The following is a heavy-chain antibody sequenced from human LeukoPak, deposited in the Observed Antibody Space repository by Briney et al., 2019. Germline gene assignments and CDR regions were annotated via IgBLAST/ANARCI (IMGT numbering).Heavy chain of an antibody. V-gene: IGHV4-31*03. CDR3: ARGDNYDSSGYYTYYFDY. CDR1: GGSISSGGYS. Sequence: PSQTLSLTCTVSGGSISSGGYSWSWIRQHPGKGLEWIGYIYYSGSTYFNPSLKSRVTISVDTSKNQFSLKLSSVTAADTAVYYCARGDNYDSSGYYTYYFDYWGQGTLVTVSS. CDR2: IYYSGST. D-gene: IGHD3-22*01. J-gene: IGHJ4*02.